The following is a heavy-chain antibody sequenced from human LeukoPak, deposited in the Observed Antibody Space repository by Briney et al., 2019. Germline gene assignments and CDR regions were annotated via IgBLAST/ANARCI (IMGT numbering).Heavy chain of an antibody. J-gene: IGHJ3*02. Sequence: ASVKVSCKASGYTFTGYYMHWVRQAPGQGLEWMGWINPNSGGTNYAQKFQGWVTMTRDTSTSTVYMELSSLRSEDTAVYYCAREVWEIHAFDIWGQGTMVTVSS. CDR3: AREVWEIHAFDI. V-gene: IGHV1-2*04. CDR1: GYTFTGYY. D-gene: IGHD1-26*01. CDR2: INPNSGGT.